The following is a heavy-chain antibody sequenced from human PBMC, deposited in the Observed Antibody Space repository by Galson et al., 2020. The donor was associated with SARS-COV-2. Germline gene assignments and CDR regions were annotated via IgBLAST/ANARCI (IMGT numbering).Heavy chain of an antibody. CDR1: GGSASSGSYY. V-gene: IGHV4-61*01. CDR2: IYYSGST. Sequence: ASETLSLPCTVSGGSASSGSYYWSWIRQPPGKGLDWIAYIYYSGSTNYNPSLKSRVTISVDTSKNQFSLKLSSVTAADTAVYYCARGVGKAVTGQYYFDYWGQGTLVTVSS. CDR3: ARGVGKAVTGQYYFDY. J-gene: IGHJ4*02. D-gene: IGHD6-19*01.